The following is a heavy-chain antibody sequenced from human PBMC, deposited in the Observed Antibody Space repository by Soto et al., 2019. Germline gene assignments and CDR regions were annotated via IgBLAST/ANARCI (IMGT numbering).Heavy chain of an antibody. D-gene: IGHD2-15*01. CDR1: GFTFSSYA. CDR3: LFVPRYIVVVLAATDWFAP. J-gene: IGHJ5*02. Sequence: GGSLRLSCAASGFTFSSYAMSWVRQAPGKGLEWVSAISGSGGSTYYADSVKGRFAISRDNSKNTLYLQMNSLRAEDTAVYYCLFVPRYIVVVLAATDWFAPWGQGTLVTFSS. V-gene: IGHV3-23*01. CDR2: ISGSGGST.